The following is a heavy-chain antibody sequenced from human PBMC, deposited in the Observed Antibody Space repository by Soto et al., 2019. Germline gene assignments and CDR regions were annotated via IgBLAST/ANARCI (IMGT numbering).Heavy chain of an antibody. CDR2: MNNDGSYT. J-gene: IGHJ3*02. CDR1: GFTFSSYW. D-gene: IGHD5-18*01. CDR3: VREGDMDTCDI. Sequence: EVQLVESGGGLVQPGGSLRLSCAASGFTFSSYWMYGVRQAPGKGLEWVSHMNNDGSYTIYAESVKGRFTFSRDNSKNTLYLQMNSLTAEDTAVYYCVREGDMDTCDIWGQGTMVTVSS. V-gene: IGHV3-74*01.